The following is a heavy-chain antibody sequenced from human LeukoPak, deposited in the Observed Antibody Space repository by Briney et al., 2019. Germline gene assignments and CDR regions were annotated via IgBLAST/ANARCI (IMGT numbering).Heavy chain of an antibody. CDR1: GYTFTSYG. J-gene: IGHJ4*02. CDR2: INPSTGST. CDR3: AAPGASGFVGNFWSGPLDF. V-gene: IGHV1-46*01. D-gene: IGHD3-3*01. Sequence: GASVKVSCKASGYTFTSYGISWVRQAPGQGLEWMGIINPSTGSTNFPQKFLGRVTLTRDTSTSTVYMELSSLRSEDTAVYYCAAPGASGFVGNFWSGPLDFWGQGSLVTVSS.